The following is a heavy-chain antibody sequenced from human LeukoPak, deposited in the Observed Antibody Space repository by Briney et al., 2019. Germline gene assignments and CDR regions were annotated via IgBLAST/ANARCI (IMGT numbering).Heavy chain of an antibody. Sequence: GGSLRLSCAASGFTFSSYSMNWVRQAPGKGLEWVSSISSSSSYIYYADSVKGRFTISRDNSKNTLYLQMNSLRAEDTALYYCAKDREDIVVDRAFDIWGQGTMVTVSS. V-gene: IGHV3-21*04. CDR1: GFTFSSYS. J-gene: IGHJ3*02. D-gene: IGHD2-2*01. CDR2: ISSSSSYI. CDR3: AKDREDIVVDRAFDI.